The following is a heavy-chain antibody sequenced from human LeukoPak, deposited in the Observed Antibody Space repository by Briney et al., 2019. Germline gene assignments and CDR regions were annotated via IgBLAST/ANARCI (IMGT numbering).Heavy chain of an antibody. CDR2: INPNSGGT. J-gene: IGHJ5*02. CDR3: ARVYSSCWYWFDP. D-gene: IGHD6-19*01. Sequence: ASVKVSCKASGYTFTGYYMHWVRQAPGQGLEWMGWINPNSGGTNYAQKFQGRVTMTRDTSISTAYMELSRLRSDDAAVYYCARVYSSCWYWFDPWGQGTLVTVSS. V-gene: IGHV1-2*02. CDR1: GYTFTGYY.